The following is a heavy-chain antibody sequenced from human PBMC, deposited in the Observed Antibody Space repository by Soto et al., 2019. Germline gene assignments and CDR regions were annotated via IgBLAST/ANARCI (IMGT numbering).Heavy chain of an antibody. J-gene: IGHJ3*02. CDR1: GGSISSYY. CDR2: IYTSGST. V-gene: IGHV4-4*07. Sequence: SETLSLTCTVSGGSISSYYWSWIRQPAGKGLEWIGRIYTSGSTNYNPSLKSRVTMSVDTSKNQFSLKLSSVTAADTAVYYCARDPAYYDSSGYYSLGAFDIWGQGTMVTVSS. D-gene: IGHD3-22*01. CDR3: ARDPAYYDSSGYYSLGAFDI.